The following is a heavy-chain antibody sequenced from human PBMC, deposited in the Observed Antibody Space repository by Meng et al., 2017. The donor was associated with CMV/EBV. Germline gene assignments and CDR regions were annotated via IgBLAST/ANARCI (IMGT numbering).Heavy chain of an antibody. CDR2: IDYSGTGV. CDR1: GFTFSNAW. D-gene: IGHD3-16*01. Sequence: GESLKISCAASGFTFSNAWMSWVRQAPGKGLEWVSNIDYSGTGVYYADSMRGRFTVSRDNARNSLYLQLNSLRAEDTAVYYCARAWGIHFDYWGQGVVVTVSS. V-gene: IGHV3-11*04. J-gene: IGHJ4*02. CDR3: ARAWGIHFDY.